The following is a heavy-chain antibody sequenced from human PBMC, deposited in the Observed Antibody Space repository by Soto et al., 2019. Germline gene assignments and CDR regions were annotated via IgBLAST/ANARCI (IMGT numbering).Heavy chain of an antibody. V-gene: IGHV4-34*01. CDR2: INHSGST. J-gene: IGHJ4*02. CDR3: ASSGYDFWSGYYTDIDY. Sequence: KTSETLSLTCAVYGGSFSGYYWSWIRQPPGKGLEWIGEINHSGSTNYNPSLKSRVTISVDTSKNQFSLKLSSVTAADTAVYYCASSGYDFWSGYYTDIDYWGQGTLVTVSS. D-gene: IGHD3-3*01. CDR1: GGSFSGYY.